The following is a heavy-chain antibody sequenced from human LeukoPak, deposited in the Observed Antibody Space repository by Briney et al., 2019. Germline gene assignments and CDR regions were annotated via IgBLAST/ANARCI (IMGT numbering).Heavy chain of an antibody. J-gene: IGHJ4*02. D-gene: IGHD6-13*01. CDR1: GFTFSSYS. V-gene: IGHV3-21*01. CDR2: ISSSSSYI. Sequence: PGGSLRLSCAASGFTFSSYSMNWVRQAPGKGLEWVSSISSSSSYIYYADSVKGRFTISRDNAKNSLYLQMNSLRAEDTAVYYCARAGDQQLVREGDYWGQGTLVTVSS. CDR3: ARAGDQQLVREGDY.